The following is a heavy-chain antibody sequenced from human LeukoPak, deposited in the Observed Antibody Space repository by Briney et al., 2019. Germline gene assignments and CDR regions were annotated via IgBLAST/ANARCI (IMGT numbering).Heavy chain of an antibody. CDR3: ARDHLVATLDY. Sequence: SETLSLTCTVSGGSISSYYWSWIRQPPGKGLEWIGYIYYSGSTNYNPSLKSRVTISVDTSKNQFSLKLSSVTAADTAVYYCARDHLVATLDYWGQGTLVTVSS. J-gene: IGHJ4*02. CDR2: IYYSGST. D-gene: IGHD5-12*01. CDR1: GGSISSYY. V-gene: IGHV4-59*01.